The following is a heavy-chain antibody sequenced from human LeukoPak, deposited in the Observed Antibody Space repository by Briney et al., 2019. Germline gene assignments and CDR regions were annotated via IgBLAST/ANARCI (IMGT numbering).Heavy chain of an antibody. CDR3: ARVSRCSSTSCYYYYMDV. CDR1: GGTFSSYA. D-gene: IGHD2-2*01. V-gene: IGHV1-69*05. Sequence: SVKVSYKASGGTFSSYAISWVRQAPGQGLEWMGGIIPIFGTANYAQKFQGRVTITTDESTSTAYMELSSLRSEDTAVYYCARVSRCSSTSCYYYYMDVWGKGTTVTVSS. CDR2: IIPIFGTA. J-gene: IGHJ6*03.